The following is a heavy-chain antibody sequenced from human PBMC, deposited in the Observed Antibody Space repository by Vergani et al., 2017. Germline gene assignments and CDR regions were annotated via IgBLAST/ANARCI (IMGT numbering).Heavy chain of an antibody. CDR1: GFSLSTSGVG. Sequence: QITLKESGPTLVKPTQTLTLTCTFSGFSLSTSGVGVGWIRQPPGKALEWLALIYWNDDKRYSPSLKSRLTITKDTAKNQVVLTMTNMDPVDTATYCCAHLTADYYYDSSGYYFRPGFDYWGQGTLVTVSS. J-gene: IGHJ4*02. D-gene: IGHD3-22*01. CDR3: AHLTADYYYDSSGYYFRPGFDY. CDR2: IYWNDDK. V-gene: IGHV2-5*01.